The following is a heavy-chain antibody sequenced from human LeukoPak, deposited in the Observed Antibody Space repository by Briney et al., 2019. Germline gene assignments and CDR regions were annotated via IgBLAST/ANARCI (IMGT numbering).Heavy chain of an antibody. D-gene: IGHD6-25*01. V-gene: IGHV1-69*13. J-gene: IGHJ6*03. CDR1: GGTFRTFA. CDR3: GLSGNFYYYYMDV. CDR2: IIPIFGIP. Sequence: SVKVSCKASGGTFRTFAISWVRQAPGQGLEWMGGIIPIFGIPDSAQKFQGRLTITADESTTTAYMELSSLRSDDTAIYYCGLSGNFYYYYMDVWGKGTTVTISS.